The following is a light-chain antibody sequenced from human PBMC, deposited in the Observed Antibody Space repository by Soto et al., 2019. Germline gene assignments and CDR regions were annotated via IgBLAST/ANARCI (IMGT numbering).Light chain of an antibody. J-gene: IGKJ1*01. CDR2: GAS. V-gene: IGKV3-20*01. CDR1: QTVSSNY. Sequence: EIILTQSPDTLSLSPGERATLSCRASQTVSSNYLAWCQQRPGQAPRLLIYGASTRAAGIPDRFSGSGSGTDFTLTITRLEPEDFAVYYCQQYGSSPSTFGRGTKVDIK. CDR3: QQYGSSPST.